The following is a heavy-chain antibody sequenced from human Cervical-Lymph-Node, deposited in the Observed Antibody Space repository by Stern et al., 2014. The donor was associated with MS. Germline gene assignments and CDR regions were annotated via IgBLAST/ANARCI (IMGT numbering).Heavy chain of an antibody. CDR2: ISSSSSYI. J-gene: IGHJ6*02. Sequence: EVQLVESGGGLVKPGGSLRLSCAASGFPFSSYSMNWFRQAPGKGLEWVSSISSSSSYIYYADSVKGRFTISRDNAKNSLYLQMNSLRAEDTAVYYCARSEWELNYYYGMDVWGQGTTVTVSS. V-gene: IGHV3-21*01. CDR3: ARSEWELNYYYGMDV. D-gene: IGHD1-26*01. CDR1: GFPFSSYS.